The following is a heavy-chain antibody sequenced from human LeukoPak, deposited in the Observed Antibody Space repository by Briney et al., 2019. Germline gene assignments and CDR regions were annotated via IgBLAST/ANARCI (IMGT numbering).Heavy chain of an antibody. V-gene: IGHV1-69*06. CDR2: IIPIFGTA. D-gene: IGHD6-13*01. CDR1: GGTFSSYA. Sequence: GASVKVSCKASGGTFSSYAISWVRQAPGQGLERMGGIIPIFGTANYAQKFQGRVTITADKSTSTAYMELSSLRSEDTAVYYCARHSGSSPYYFDYWGQGTLVTVSS. J-gene: IGHJ4*02. CDR3: ARHSGSSPYYFDY.